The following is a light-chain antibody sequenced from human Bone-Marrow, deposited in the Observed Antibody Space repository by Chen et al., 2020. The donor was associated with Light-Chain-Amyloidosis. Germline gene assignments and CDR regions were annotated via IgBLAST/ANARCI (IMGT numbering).Light chain of an antibody. CDR1: SRDIGTFNY. Sequence: QSVLTQPASVSGSPGQSITISCTGTSRDIGTFNYVSWYQQHPGKAPQLIIFEVSNRPSGVSDRFSGSKTGNTACLTISGLQPGDEADFYCSSYTSTTTDVIFGGGTKLTVL. CDR2: EVS. V-gene: IGLV2-14*01. CDR3: SSYTSTTTDVI. J-gene: IGLJ2*01.